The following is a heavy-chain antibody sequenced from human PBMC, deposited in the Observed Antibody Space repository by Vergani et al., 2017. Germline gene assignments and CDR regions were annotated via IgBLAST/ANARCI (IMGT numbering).Heavy chain of an antibody. CDR2: INHSGST. J-gene: IGHJ5*02. CDR1: GGSFSGYY. CDR3: ARGGRMVRGVINWFDP. D-gene: IGHD3-10*01. V-gene: IGHV4-34*01. Sequence: QVQLQQWGAGLLKPSETLSLTCAVYGGSFSGYYWSWIRQPPGKGLEWIGEINHSGSTNYNPSLKSRVTISVDTSKNQCSLKLSSVTAADTAVYYCARGGRMVRGVINWFDPWGQGTLVTVSS.